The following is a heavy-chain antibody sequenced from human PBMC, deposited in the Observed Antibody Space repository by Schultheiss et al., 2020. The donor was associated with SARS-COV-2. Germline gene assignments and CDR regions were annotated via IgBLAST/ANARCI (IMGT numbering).Heavy chain of an antibody. J-gene: IGHJ6*03. D-gene: IGHD2-2*01. CDR1: GFTFSSYS. Sequence: GESLKISCAASGFTFSSYSMNWVRQAPGKGLEWVSAISGSGGSTYYADSVKGRFTISRDNSKNTLYLQMNSLRAEDTAVYYCAKDKLYCSSTSCYRRKIGGGYYMDVWGKGTTVTVSS. CDR2: ISGSGGST. V-gene: IGHV3-23*01. CDR3: AKDKLYCSSTSCYRRKIGGGYYMDV.